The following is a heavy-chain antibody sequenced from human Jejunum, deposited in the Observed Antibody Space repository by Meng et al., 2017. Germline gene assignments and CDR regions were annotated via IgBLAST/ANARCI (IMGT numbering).Heavy chain of an antibody. D-gene: IGHD3-10*01. CDR1: GGRFSDFA. Sequence: PGGAVHVPGAAAKGACQPGGGRFSDFAIIWVRQAPGQGLEWMGGIIPLFDTPHYVQKFQDRVTITVDKSPSTAYIEVSSLRSGDRAVYYCARGGPYWYGVYWGQGTLVTVSS. CDR3: ARGGPYWYGVY. CDR2: IIPLFDTP. V-gene: IGHV1-69*06. J-gene: IGHJ4*02.